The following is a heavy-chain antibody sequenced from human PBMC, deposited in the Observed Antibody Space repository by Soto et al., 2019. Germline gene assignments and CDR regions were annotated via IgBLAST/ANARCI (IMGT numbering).Heavy chain of an antibody. D-gene: IGHD6-19*01. J-gene: IGHJ5*02. V-gene: IGHV4-30-2*01. CDR1: GGSISSGGYS. Sequence: PSETLSLTCVVSGGSISSGGYSWSWIRQPPGKGLEWIGYIYHSGSTYYNPSLKSRVTISVDRSKNQFSLKLSSVTAADTAVYYCARHGFLAVAGLRTWGQGTLVTVSS. CDR3: ARHGFLAVAGLRT. CDR2: IYHSGST.